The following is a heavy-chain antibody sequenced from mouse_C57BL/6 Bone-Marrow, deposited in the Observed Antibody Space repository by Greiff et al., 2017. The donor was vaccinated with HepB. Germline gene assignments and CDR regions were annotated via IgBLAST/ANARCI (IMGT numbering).Heavy chain of an antibody. V-gene: IGHV5-16*01. CDR3: ARDQGTTADWYFDV. Sequence: EVHLVESEGGLVQPGRSMKLSCTASGFTFSDYYMAWVRQVPEKGLEWVANINYDGSSTYYLDSLKSRFIISRDNAKNILYLQMSSLKSEDTATYYCARDQGTTADWYFDVWGTGTTVTVSS. CDR2: INYDGSST. CDR1: GFTFSDYY. J-gene: IGHJ1*03. D-gene: IGHD1-2*01.